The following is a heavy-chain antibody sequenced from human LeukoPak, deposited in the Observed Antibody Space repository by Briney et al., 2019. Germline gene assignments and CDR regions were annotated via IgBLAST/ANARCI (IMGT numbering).Heavy chain of an antibody. Sequence: PSETLSLTCTVSGGSISSGSYYWSWIRQPAGKGLEWIGRIYTSGSTNYNPSLKSRVTISVDTSKNQFSLKLSSVTAADTAVYYCARGRHGSIRYSSRSNWFDPWGQGTLVTVSS. CDR3: ARGRHGSIRYSSRSNWFDP. J-gene: IGHJ5*02. CDR2: IYTSGST. CDR1: GGSISSGSYY. D-gene: IGHD6-13*01. V-gene: IGHV4-61*02.